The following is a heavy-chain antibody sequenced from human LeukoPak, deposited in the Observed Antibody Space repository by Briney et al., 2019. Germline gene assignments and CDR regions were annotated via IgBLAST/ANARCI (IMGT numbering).Heavy chain of an antibody. Sequence: ASVKVSCKVSGYTLTELSMHWVRQAPGKGLEWMGGFDPEDGETIYAQKFQGRVTMTEDTSTDTAYMELSSLRSEDTAVYYCATVPWEPPIMDAFDIWGQGTMVTVSS. CDR2: FDPEDGET. J-gene: IGHJ3*02. V-gene: IGHV1-24*01. D-gene: IGHD1-26*01. CDR3: ATVPWEPPIMDAFDI. CDR1: GYTLTELS.